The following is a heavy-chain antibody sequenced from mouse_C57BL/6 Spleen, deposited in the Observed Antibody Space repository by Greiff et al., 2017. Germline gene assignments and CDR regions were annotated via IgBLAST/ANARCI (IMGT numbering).Heavy chain of an antibody. CDR3: ARYGYCVGWYFDV. J-gene: IGHJ1*03. Sequence: QVQLQQSGAELVKPGASVKMSCKASGYTFTSYWITWVKQRPGQGLEWIGDIYPGSGSTNYNEKFKSKATLTVDTSTSTAYMQLSGLTSEDSAVYYCARYGYCVGWYFDVWGTGTTVTVSS. V-gene: IGHV1-55*01. CDR2: IYPGSGST. D-gene: IGHD2-2*01. CDR1: GYTFTSYW.